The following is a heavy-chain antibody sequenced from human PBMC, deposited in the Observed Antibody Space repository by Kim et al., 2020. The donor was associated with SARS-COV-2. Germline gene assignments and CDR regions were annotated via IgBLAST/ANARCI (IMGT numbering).Heavy chain of an antibody. J-gene: IGHJ6*02. D-gene: IGHD3-9*01. V-gene: IGHV3-11*06. CDR3: ARDLMGLRYFDWLLTEGMDV. Sequence: GRITISRDNDKNALYLQMNSLRAEDTAVYYCARDLMGLRYFDWLLTEGMDVWGQGTTVTVSS.